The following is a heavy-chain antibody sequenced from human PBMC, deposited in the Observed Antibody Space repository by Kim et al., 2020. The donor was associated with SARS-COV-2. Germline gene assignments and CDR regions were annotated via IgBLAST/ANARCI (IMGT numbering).Heavy chain of an antibody. Sequence: SETLSLTCSVSGGHINTSHYYWAWIRQPLGKWLEWIGTIYHRGSTYYNPSLKIRVTISVDTSRNQFSLNLASVTAAVAVVFYCARRTEAGGFFDFWGQG. D-gene: IGHD3-16*01. CDR2: IYHRGST. CDR1: GGHINTSHYY. J-gene: IGHJ4*02. V-gene: IGHV4-39*01. CDR3: ARRTEAGGFFDF.